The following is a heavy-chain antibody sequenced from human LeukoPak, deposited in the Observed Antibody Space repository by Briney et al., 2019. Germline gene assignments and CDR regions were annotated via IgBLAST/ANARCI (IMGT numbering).Heavy chain of an antibody. V-gene: IGHV4-38-2*02. J-gene: IGHJ3*02. CDR2: FYDSGNT. CDR3: AGTYSLYDPFDI. CDR1: GYSISSGYY. D-gene: IGHD6-13*01. Sequence: SETLSLTCTVSGYSISSGYYWGWIRQPPGKGLEWIGSFYDSGNTYYNPSLKSRVSLSVDTSENQFSLKLSSVTAADTAVYYCAGTYSLYDPFDIWGQGTMVTVSS.